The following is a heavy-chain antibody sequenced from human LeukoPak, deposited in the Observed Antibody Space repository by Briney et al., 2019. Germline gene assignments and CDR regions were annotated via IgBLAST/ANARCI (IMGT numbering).Heavy chain of an antibody. Sequence: GGSLRLSCAASGLTFSGYGMHWVRQAPGKGLEWVAVISYDGSNKYYADSVKGRFTISRDNSKNTLYLQMNSLRTEDTAIYYCARTPLWFGELLDYYYGMDVWGQGTTVTVSS. V-gene: IGHV3-30*03. CDR2: ISYDGSNK. J-gene: IGHJ6*02. CDR3: ARTPLWFGELLDYYYGMDV. CDR1: GLTFSGYG. D-gene: IGHD3-10*01.